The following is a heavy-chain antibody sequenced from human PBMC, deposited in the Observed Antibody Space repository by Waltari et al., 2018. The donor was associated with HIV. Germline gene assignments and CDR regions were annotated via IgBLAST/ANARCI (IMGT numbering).Heavy chain of an antibody. J-gene: IGHJ2*01. V-gene: IGHV4-34*01. CDR1: GGSFSLYS. CDR2: SNESGRS. Sequence: QVQLQQWGAGLFKPSETLSLTCAVYGGSFSLYSWNWIRQSPGKGLERTGESNESGRSNDNPSPKSRVTVSLDASKNQFSWKVNSVIAADTAMYYCARGPVAWGDTHNAHWYVDVWGRGTLGTVSS. CDR3: ARGPVAWGDTHNAHWYVDV. D-gene: IGHD1-26*01.